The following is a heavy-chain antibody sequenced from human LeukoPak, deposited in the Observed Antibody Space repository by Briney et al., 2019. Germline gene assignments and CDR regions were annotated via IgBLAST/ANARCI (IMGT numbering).Heavy chain of an antibody. CDR3: AFIVSSSSPSTNDY. CDR1: GGSISSGSYY. CDR2: INTSGST. Sequence: KPSETLSLTCTVSGGSISSGSYYWGWIRQSAGKGLEWIGRINTSGSTNYNPSLKSRVTISVDTSKNQISLKLSSVTAADTAVYYCAFIVSSSSPSTNDYWGQGTLVTVSS. J-gene: IGHJ4*02. D-gene: IGHD6-6*01. V-gene: IGHV4-61*02.